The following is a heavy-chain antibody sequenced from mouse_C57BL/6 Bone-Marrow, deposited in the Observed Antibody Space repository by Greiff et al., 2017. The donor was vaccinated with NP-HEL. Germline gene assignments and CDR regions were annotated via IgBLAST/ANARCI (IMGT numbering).Heavy chain of an antibody. D-gene: IGHD2-3*01. CDR1: GYTFTDYY. Sequence: EVKLQQSGPELVKPGASVKISCKASGYTFTDYYMNWVKQSHGKSLEWIGDINPNNGGTSYNQKFKGKATLTLDTSSSTAYMELRSLTSEDSAVYYCARDGYYSSWYFDVWGTGTTVTVSS. CDR2: INPNNGGT. J-gene: IGHJ1*03. V-gene: IGHV1-26*01. CDR3: ARDGYYSSWYFDV.